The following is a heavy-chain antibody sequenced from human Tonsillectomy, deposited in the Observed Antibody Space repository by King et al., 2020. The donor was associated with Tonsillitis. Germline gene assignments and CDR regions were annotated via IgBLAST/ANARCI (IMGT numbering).Heavy chain of an antibody. D-gene: IGHD3-22*01. Sequence: QLQESGPGLVKPSETLSLTCTVSGGSISSYYWNWIRQPPGKGLDGIGYIYYSGSTNYNPSLKSRVTISGDTSKNQFSLKLGSVTAADTAVYYCARDKVCSGYYCAYGMDVWGQGTTVTVSS. V-gene: IGHV4-59*01. CDR3: ARDKVCSGYYCAYGMDV. CDR2: IYYSGST. CDR1: GGSISSYY. J-gene: IGHJ6*02.